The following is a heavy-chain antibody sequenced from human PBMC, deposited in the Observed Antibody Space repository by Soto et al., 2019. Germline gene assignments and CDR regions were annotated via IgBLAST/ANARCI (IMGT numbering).Heavy chain of an antibody. CDR1: GGSFSGYY. CDR2: INHSGST. V-gene: IGHV4-34*01. J-gene: IGHJ4*02. CDR3: ARGGYVWGSYRLDY. D-gene: IGHD3-16*02. Sequence: SETLSLTCAVYGGSFSGYYCSWIRQPPGKGLEWIGEINHSGSTNYNPSLKSRVTISVDTSKNQFSLKLSSVTAADTAVYYCARGGYVWGSYRLDYWGQGTLVTVSS.